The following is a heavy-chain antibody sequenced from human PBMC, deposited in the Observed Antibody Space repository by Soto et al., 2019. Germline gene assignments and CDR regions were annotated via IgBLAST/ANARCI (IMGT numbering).Heavy chain of an antibody. V-gene: IGHV3-30-3*01. CDR1: GFTFSSYA. D-gene: IGHD1-1*01. CDR3: ARAPYATGTPDY. J-gene: IGHJ4*02. Sequence: PGGSLRLSCAASGFTFSSYAMHWVRQAPGKGLEWVAVISYDGSNKYYADSVKGRFTISRDNSKNTLYLQMNSLRAEDTAVYYCARAPYATGTPDYWRQGTLVTVSS. CDR2: ISYDGSNK.